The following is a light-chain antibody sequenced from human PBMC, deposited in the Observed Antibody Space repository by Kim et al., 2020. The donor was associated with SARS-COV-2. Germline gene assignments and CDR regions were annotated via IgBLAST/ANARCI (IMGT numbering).Light chain of an antibody. CDR1: QNVNNN. CDR2: GAS. V-gene: IGKV3-15*01. CDR3: QQYRKWPPLT. J-gene: IGKJ4*01. Sequence: SPGERAPLSCRASQNVNNNLAWYQQKPGQAPRLVIYGASTMATGIPARFNGSGSGTEFTLTISSLQSEDFALYYCQQYRKWPPLTFGGGTKVDIK.